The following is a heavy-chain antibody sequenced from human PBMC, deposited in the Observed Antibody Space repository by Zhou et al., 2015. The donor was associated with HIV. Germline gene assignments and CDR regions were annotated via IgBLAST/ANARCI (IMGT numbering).Heavy chain of an antibody. V-gene: IGHV1-69*08. CDR3: ARDPPPYYYDGEYFDY. CDR2: IIPILGIA. D-gene: IGHD3-22*01. Sequence: QVQLVQSGAEVKKPGSSVKVSCKASGGTFSSYTISWVRQAPGQGLEWMGRIIPILGIANYAQKFQGRVTITADKSTSTAYMELSSLRSEDTAVYYCARDPPPYYYDGEYFDYWGRGNPWSPSPQ. J-gene: IGHJ4*02. CDR1: GGTFSSYT.